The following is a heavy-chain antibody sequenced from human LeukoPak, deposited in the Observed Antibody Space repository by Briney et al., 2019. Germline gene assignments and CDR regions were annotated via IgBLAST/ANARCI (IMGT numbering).Heavy chain of an antibody. CDR1: EFIVSSNY. D-gene: IGHD1-26*01. J-gene: IGHJ4*02. CDR2: LYSGGST. Sequence: GGSLTLSCAASEFIVSSNYMSWVRQAPGKGLEWVSVLYSGGSTYYADSVKGRFTISRDNSKNTLYLQMNSLRAEDTAVYYCASSGNYYPYLLDYWGQGTLVTVSS. V-gene: IGHV3-53*01. CDR3: ASSGNYYPYLLDY.